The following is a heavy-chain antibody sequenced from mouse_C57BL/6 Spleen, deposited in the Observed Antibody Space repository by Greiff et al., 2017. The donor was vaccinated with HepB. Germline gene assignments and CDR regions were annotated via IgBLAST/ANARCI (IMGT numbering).Heavy chain of an antibody. Sequence: DVKLVESGGDLVKPGGSLKLSCAASGFTFSSYGMSWVRQTPDKRLEWVATISSGGSYTYYPDSVKGRFTISRDNAKNTLYLQMSSLKSEDTAMYYCARHLSGYAMDYWGQGTSVTVSS. CDR2: ISSGGSYT. CDR1: GFTFSSYG. V-gene: IGHV5-6*02. D-gene: IGHD3-1*01. CDR3: ARHLSGYAMDY. J-gene: IGHJ4*01.